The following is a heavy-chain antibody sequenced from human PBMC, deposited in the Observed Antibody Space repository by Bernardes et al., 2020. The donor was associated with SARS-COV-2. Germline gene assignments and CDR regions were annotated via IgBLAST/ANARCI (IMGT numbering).Heavy chain of an antibody. CDR3: ARNLLYDYSNYASSGMDV. V-gene: IGHV1-69*06. D-gene: IGHD4-4*01. CDR1: GGTFSSYA. Sequence: SVKVSCKASGGTFSSYAISWVRQAPGQGLEWMGGIIPIFGTANYAQKFQGRVTITADKSTSTAYMELSSLRSEDTAVYYCARNLLYDYSNYASSGMDVWGQGTTVTGSS. J-gene: IGHJ6*02. CDR2: IIPIFGTA.